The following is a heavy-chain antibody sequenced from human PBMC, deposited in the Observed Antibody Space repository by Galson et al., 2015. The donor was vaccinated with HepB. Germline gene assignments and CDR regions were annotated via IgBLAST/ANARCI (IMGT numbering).Heavy chain of an antibody. CDR1: GFTFNSCG. J-gene: IGHJ6*02. CDR2: IHYAGINT. Sequence: SLRLSCAASGFTFNSCGMHWVRQAPGKGLEWVAFIHYAGINTYYVDSVKGRFTISRDNSKNTLYLQMSSLRAEDTAVYYCATENAAGGIIKRKYYYGMDVWGQGTTVTVSS. V-gene: IGHV3-30*02. D-gene: IGHD6-13*01. CDR3: ATENAAGGIIKRKYYYGMDV.